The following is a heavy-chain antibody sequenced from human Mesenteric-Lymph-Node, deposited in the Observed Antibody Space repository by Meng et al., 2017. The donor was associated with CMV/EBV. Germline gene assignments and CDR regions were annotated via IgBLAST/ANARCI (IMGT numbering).Heavy chain of an antibody. CDR1: GGSFSGYY. CDR3: ARGIVVVPAAIQYYYYYGMDV. Sequence: SETLSLTCAVYGGSFSGYYWSWIRQPPGKGLEWIGEINHSGSTNYNPSLKSRVTISVDTSKNQFSLKLSSVTAADTAVNYCARGIVVVPAAIQYYYYYGMDVWGQGTTVTVSS. D-gene: IGHD2-2*01. V-gene: IGHV4-34*01. J-gene: IGHJ6*02. CDR2: INHSGST.